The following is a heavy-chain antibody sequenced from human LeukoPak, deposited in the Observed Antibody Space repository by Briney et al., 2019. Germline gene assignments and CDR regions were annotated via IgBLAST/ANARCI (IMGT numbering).Heavy chain of an antibody. J-gene: IGHJ1*01. D-gene: IGHD4-17*01. V-gene: IGHV1-18*01. Sequence: ASVKVSCKASGYTFTNYGISWGRQAPGQGPEWIGWISAYNGKTNYAQKVQGRVTMTTDTSTSTAYMELRSLRSDDTAVYYCARDDYGDYVSYFLHWGQGTLVIVSS. CDR3: ARDDYGDYVSYFLH. CDR1: GYTFTNYG. CDR2: ISAYNGKT.